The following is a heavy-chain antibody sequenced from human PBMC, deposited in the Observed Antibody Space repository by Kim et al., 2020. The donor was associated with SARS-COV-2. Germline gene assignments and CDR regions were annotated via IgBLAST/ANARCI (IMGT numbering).Heavy chain of an antibody. CDR2: ISENGHKT. D-gene: IGHD5-12*01. J-gene: IGHJ4*01. CDR3: VKDWSKRIVAAMFYFAD. CDR1: GFTLNTYG. V-gene: IGHV3-30*18. Sequence: GGSLRLSCAISGFTLNTYGVHWVRQAPGKGLEWVAVISENGHKTQYAESVKGRFTISTDDSKKTIYLQMNSLRRDDTALYYCVKDWSKRIVAAMFYFAD.